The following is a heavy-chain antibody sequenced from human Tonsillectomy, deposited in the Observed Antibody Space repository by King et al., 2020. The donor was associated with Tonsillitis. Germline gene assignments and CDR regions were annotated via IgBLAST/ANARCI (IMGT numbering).Heavy chain of an antibody. CDR3: AKDSGYYDSSGYYYVDAFDI. CDR1: GFTFSSYA. D-gene: IGHD3-22*01. Sequence: VQLVESGGGLVQPGGSLRLSCAASGFTFSSYAMSWVRQAPGKGLEWVSAISGSGGSTYYADSVKGRFTISRDNSKNTLYQQMNSLRAEDTAVYYCAKDSGYYDSSGYYYVDAFDIWGQGTMVTVSS. J-gene: IGHJ3*02. CDR2: ISGSGGST. V-gene: IGHV3-23*04.